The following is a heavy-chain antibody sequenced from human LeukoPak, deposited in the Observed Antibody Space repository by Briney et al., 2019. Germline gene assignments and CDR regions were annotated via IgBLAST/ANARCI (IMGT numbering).Heavy chain of an antibody. Sequence: SETLSLTCTVSGGSVSSGDYYWSWIRQPPGKGLEWIGYIYYSGSTYYNPSLKSRVTISVDTSKNQFSLKLSSETAADTAVYYCARTGVIDIVATAVVYWGQGTLVTVSS. CDR3: ARTGVIDIVATAVVY. D-gene: IGHD5-12*01. CDR1: GGSVSSGDYY. CDR2: IYYSGST. V-gene: IGHV4-30-4*01. J-gene: IGHJ4*02.